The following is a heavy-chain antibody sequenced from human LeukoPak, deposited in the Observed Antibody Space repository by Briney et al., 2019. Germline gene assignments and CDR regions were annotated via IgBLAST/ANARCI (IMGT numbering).Heavy chain of an antibody. CDR1: GGSISSSSYY. CDR3: AGSYDYVWGSYRYDY. CDR2: IYYSGST. V-gene: IGHV4-39*07. J-gene: IGHJ4*02. D-gene: IGHD3-16*02. Sequence: SETLSLTCTVSGGSISSSSYYWGWIRQPPGKGLEWIGSIYYSGSTYYNPSLKSRVTISVDRSKNQFSLKLSSVTAADTAVYYCAGSYDYVWGSYRYDYWGQGTLVTVSS.